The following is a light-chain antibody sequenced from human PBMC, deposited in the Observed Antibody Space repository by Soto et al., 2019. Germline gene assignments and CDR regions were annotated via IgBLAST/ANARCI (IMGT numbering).Light chain of an antibody. CDR1: HSDIGAGYG. CDR3: QSFDSNRIGLL. CDR2: DTT. V-gene: IGLV1-40*01. Sequence: QSVLTQPPSVTGAPGQRVTISCTGSHSDIGAGYGVHWYQQFPHSAPKLLIYDTTNRPSGVPDRFSGSRSGTSASLAITGLQAEDEADYHCQSFDSNRIGLLFGGGTKLTVL. J-gene: IGLJ2*01.